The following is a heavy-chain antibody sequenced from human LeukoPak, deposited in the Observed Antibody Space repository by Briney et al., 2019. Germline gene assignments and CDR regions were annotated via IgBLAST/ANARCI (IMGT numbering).Heavy chain of an antibody. CDR3: ARSDLRFLELLDY. Sequence: PGGSLRLSCAASGFTFSGYSMNWVRPAPGKGLEGVSYISSSSNKIYYADSVKGRFITSRDNAKNSLYLQMNSLRDEDTAVYYCARSDLRFLELLDYWGQGTLVTVSS. CDR2: ISSSSNKI. D-gene: IGHD3-3*01. J-gene: IGHJ4*02. V-gene: IGHV3-48*02. CDR1: GFTFSGYS.